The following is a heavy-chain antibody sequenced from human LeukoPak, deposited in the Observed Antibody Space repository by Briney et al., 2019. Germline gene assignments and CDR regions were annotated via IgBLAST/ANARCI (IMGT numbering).Heavy chain of an antibody. CDR1: GYTFTGYY. D-gene: IGHD1-26*01. J-gene: IGHJ4*02. CDR2: INPNSGGT. Sequence: ALVKVSCKASGYTFTGYYMHWVRQAPGQGLEWMGWINPNSGGTNYAQKFQGRVTMTRDTSISTAYMELSRLRSDDTAVYYCARAGVWDSGSYGDYWGQGTLVTVSS. CDR3: ARAGVWDSGSYGDY. V-gene: IGHV1-2*02.